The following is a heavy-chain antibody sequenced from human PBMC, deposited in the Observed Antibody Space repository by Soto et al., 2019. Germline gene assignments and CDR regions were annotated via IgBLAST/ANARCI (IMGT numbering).Heavy chain of an antibody. CDR3: AKDGQKWGRDFDY. D-gene: IGHD1-26*01. V-gene: IGHV3-33*03. CDR1: GFSFSTYG. Sequence: QVQLVESGGGVGQPGMSLRLSCAASGFSFSTYGMDWVRQVPGTGLVWVAVIWHDGSIKDYGDSVKGRFTISRDNSKNDQYLQMDSLRAEDTAVYYCAKDGQKWGRDFDYWGQGTLVTVSS. CDR2: IWHDGSIK. J-gene: IGHJ4*02.